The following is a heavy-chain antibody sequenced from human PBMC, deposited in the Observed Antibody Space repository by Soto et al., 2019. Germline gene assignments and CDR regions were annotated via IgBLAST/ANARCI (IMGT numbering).Heavy chain of an antibody. V-gene: IGHV3-74*01. CDR3: AREQWWEAVAGIYY. CDR1: GFTFSSYW. J-gene: IGHJ4*02. D-gene: IGHD6-19*01. Sequence: EVQLVESGGGLVQPGGSLRLSCAASGFTFSSYWMLWVRQAPGKGLVWVSRINSDGSSTSYADSVKGRFTISRDNAKNTLYLQMNCLRAEDTAVYYCAREQWWEAVAGIYYWCQGALVTVSS. CDR2: INSDGSST.